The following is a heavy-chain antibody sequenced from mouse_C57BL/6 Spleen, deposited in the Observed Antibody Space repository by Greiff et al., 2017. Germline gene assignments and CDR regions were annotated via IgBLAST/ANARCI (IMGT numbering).Heavy chain of an antibody. Sequence: VQVVESDAELVKPGASVKISCKVSGYTFTDHTIHWMKQRPEQGLEWIGYIYPRDGSTKYNEKFKGKATLTADKSSSTAYMQLNSLTSEDSAVXFCARRQLRGYYAMDYWGQGTSVTVSS. CDR1: GYTFTDHT. CDR3: ARRQLRGYYAMDY. CDR2: IYPRDGST. D-gene: IGHD6-1*02. J-gene: IGHJ4*01. V-gene: IGHV1-78*01.